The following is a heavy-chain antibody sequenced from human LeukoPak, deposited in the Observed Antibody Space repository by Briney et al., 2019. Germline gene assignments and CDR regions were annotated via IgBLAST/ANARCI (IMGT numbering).Heavy chain of an antibody. D-gene: IGHD6-19*01. Sequence: SETLSLTCTVSGGSISSSSYYWGWIRQPPGKGLEWIGSIYYSGSTYYNPSLKSRVTISVDTSKNQFSLKLSSVTAADTAVYYCARTFIAVGLFDYWGQGTLVTGSS. V-gene: IGHV4-39*07. J-gene: IGHJ4*02. CDR1: GGSISSSSYY. CDR2: IYYSGST. CDR3: ARTFIAVGLFDY.